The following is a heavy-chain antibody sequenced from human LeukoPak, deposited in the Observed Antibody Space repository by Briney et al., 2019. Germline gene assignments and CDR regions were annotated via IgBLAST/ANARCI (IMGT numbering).Heavy chain of an antibody. CDR1: GFTFSSYE. CDR3: ARGPRGDIVVVPAAIPLRYYYMDV. Sequence: GGSLRLSCAASGFTFSSYEMNWVRQAPGKGLEWVSSTSSSSSYIYYADSVKGRFTISRDNAKNSLYLQMSSLRAEDTAVYYCARGPRGDIVVVPAAIPLRYYYMDVWGKGTTVTVSS. J-gene: IGHJ6*03. V-gene: IGHV3-21*01. D-gene: IGHD2-2*01. CDR2: TSSSSSYI.